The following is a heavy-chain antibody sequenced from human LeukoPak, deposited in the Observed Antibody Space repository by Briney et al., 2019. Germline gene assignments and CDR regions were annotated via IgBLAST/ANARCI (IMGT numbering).Heavy chain of an antibody. D-gene: IGHD3-9*01. CDR2: ISGSGGST. V-gene: IGHV3-23*01. Sequence: HAGGSLRLSCAASGFTFSSYAMSWVRQAPGKGLEWVSAISGSGGSTYYADSVKGRFTISRDNSKNTLYLQMNSLRAEDTAVYYCAKDTTGQILRYQGNWFDPWGQGTLVTVSS. CDR1: GFTFSSYA. J-gene: IGHJ5*02. CDR3: AKDTTGQILRYQGNWFDP.